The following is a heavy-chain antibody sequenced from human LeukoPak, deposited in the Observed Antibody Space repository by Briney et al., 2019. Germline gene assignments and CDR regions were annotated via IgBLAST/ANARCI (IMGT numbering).Heavy chain of an antibody. CDR1: GGSISSYY. Sequence: PSETLSLTCTVSGGSISSYYWSWIRQPPGKGLEWIGYIYYSGSINYNPSLKSRVTISVDTSKNQFSLKLSSVTAADTAVYYCARGTYYDILPPLDYWGQGTLVTVSS. CDR3: ARGTYYDILPPLDY. CDR2: IYYSGSI. D-gene: IGHD3-9*01. V-gene: IGHV4-59*08. J-gene: IGHJ4*02.